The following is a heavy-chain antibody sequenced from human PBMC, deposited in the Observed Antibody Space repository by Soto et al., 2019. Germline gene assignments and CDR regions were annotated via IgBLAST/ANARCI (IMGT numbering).Heavy chain of an antibody. CDR2: ISGSGVST. D-gene: IGHD6-13*01. CDR3: AKEQKDSSTWSELNY. J-gene: IGHJ4*02. V-gene: IGHV3-23*01. Sequence: GGSLRLSCAASGFTFSSYAMSWVRQAPGKGLEWVSAISGSGVSTYYADSVKGRFTISRDNSKNTLCLQMNSLRAEDTAVYYCAKEQKDSSTWSELNYWGQGTLVTVSS. CDR1: GFTFSSYA.